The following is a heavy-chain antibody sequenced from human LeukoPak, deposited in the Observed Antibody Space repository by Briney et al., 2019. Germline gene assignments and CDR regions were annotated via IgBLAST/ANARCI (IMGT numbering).Heavy chain of an antibody. CDR3: ARHKPYGSGSFDTFDI. J-gene: IGHJ3*02. CDR1: GYTFSSNG. Sequence: ASVKLSCKASGYTFSSNGISWVRQAPGHGLEWMGWISAYNGNTNYAQTFQGRVTMTTDTSTTTAYMELRSLRSDDTAVYYCARHKPYGSGSFDTFDIWGQGTMVTVS. D-gene: IGHD3-10*01. CDR2: ISAYNGNT. V-gene: IGHV1-18*01.